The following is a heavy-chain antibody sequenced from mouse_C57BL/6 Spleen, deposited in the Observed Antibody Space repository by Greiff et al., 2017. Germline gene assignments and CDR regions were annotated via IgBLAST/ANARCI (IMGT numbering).Heavy chain of an antibody. J-gene: IGHJ2*01. CDR2: ISDGGSYT. Sequence: EVMLVESGGGLVKPGGSLKLSCAASGFTFSSYAMSWVRQTPEKRLEWVATISDGGSYTYYPDNVKGRFTISRDNAKNNLYLQMSHLKSEDTAMYYCARDERGSFDYWGQGTTLTVSS. CDR1: GFTFSSYA. V-gene: IGHV5-4*01. CDR3: ARDERGSFDY.